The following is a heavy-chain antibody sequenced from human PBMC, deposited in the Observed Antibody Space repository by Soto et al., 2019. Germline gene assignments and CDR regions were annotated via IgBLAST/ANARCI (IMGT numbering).Heavy chain of an antibody. J-gene: IGHJ6*02. D-gene: IGHD3-9*01. Sequence: SVKVSCKASGYTFTSYAMHWVRQAPGQGLEWMGWISAYNGYTNYAQKLQGRVTMTTDTSTSTAYMELRSLRSDDTAVYYCARGGYFDWSNYYYYYGMDVWGQGTTVTVS. V-gene: IGHV1-18*01. CDR3: ARGGYFDWSNYYYYYGMDV. CDR2: ISAYNGYT. CDR1: GYTFTSYA.